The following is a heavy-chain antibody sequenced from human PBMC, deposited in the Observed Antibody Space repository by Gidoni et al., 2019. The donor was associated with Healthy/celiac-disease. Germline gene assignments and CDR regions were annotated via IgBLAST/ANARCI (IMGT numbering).Heavy chain of an antibody. D-gene: IGHD4-17*01. CDR2: ISSSGSTI. V-gene: IGHV3-48*03. Sequence: EVQLVESGGGLVQPGGSLRLSCAASGFTFSSYEMNWVRQAPEKGLEWVSYISSSGSTIYYADSVKGRFTISRDNAKNSLYLQMNSLRAEDTAVYYCARSENGDPFDYWGQGTLVTVSS. J-gene: IGHJ4*02. CDR1: GFTFSSYE. CDR3: ARSENGDPFDY.